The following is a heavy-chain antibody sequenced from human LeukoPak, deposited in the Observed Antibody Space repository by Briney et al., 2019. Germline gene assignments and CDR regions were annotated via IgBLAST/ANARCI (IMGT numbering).Heavy chain of an antibody. D-gene: IGHD1-1*01. CDR2: ISSDGSST. CDR1: GFTFSSYW. V-gene: IGHV3-74*01. CDR3: ARALPPSVNTPWK. J-gene: IGHJ4*02. Sequence: GGSLRLSCAASGFTFSSYWMHWVRQAPGKGLVWVSRISSDGSSTSYADSVKGRFTIFRDNAKNTLYLQMNSPGAEDTAVYYRARALPPSVNTPWKWGQGTQVTVSS.